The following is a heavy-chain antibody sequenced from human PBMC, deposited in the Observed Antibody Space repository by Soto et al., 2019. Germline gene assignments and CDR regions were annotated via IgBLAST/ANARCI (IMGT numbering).Heavy chain of an antibody. CDR3: ARVGHPPGNGVSP. Sequence: ASETLSLTCTVSGYSITSGYYWGWIRQPPGKGLEWIGNIYHSGSTYYRPSLKSRVAISIDASKNHFTLNLRSVTAADTAVYYCARVGHPPGNGVSPWGQGTLVTVSS. CDR1: GYSITSGYY. J-gene: IGHJ4*02. V-gene: IGHV4-38-2*02. D-gene: IGHD2-8*01. CDR2: IYHSGST.